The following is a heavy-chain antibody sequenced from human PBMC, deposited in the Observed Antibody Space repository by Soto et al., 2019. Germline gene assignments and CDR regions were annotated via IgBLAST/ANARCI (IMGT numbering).Heavy chain of an antibody. CDR1: GYTFTGYY. V-gene: IGHV1-69*02. CDR3: MAHPMYSSSWYVDY. D-gene: IGHD6-13*01. J-gene: IGHJ4*02. CDR2: IIPILGIA. Sequence: ASVKVSCKASGYTFTGYYMHWVRQAPGQGLEWMGRIIPILGIANYAQKFQGRVTITADKSTSTAYMELSSLRSEDTAVYYCMAHPMYSSSWYVDYWGQGTLVTVSS.